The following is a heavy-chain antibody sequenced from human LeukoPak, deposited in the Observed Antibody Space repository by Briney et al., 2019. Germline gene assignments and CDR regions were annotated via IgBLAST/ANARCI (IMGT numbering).Heavy chain of an antibody. CDR1: GGSTNSYY. D-gene: IGHD5-12*01. Sequence: SETLSLTCTVSGGSTNSYYWSWIRQSPGKGLAWIGYVAYSGSTNYNPSHKSRVTISLDTSKNQFSLKLSSVTAADTAVYYCARTVSGYYFNAWGPGTLVTVSS. CDR2: VAYSGST. J-gene: IGHJ5*02. CDR3: ARTVSGYYFNA. V-gene: IGHV4-59*01.